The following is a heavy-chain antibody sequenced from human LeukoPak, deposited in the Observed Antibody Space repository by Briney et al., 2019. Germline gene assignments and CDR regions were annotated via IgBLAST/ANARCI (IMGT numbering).Heavy chain of an antibody. V-gene: IGHV3-7*01. Sequence: GESLRLSCAASGFSFSTYYMSWVRQAPGKGLEWVANIKQDGHEENYADSVKGRFTISRDNAKNSLYLQMNSLRAEDTAVYHCAKDPGHFPSSPCYDFYCGQGVQVTVSS. J-gene: IGHJ4*02. CDR2: IKQDGHEE. D-gene: IGHD2-2*01. CDR1: GFSFSTYY. CDR3: AKDPGHFPSSPCYDFY.